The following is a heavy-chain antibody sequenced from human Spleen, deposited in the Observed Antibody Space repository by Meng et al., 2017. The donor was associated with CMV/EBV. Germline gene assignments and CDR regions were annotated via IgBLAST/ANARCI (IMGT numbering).Heavy chain of an antibody. Sequence: ASVKVSCKASGYTFTSYYMHWVRQAPGQGLEWMGWINPNSGGTNYAQKFQGRVTMTRDTSISTAYMELSRLRSDDTAVYYCARGVGGGYNWFDPWGQGTLVTVSS. CDR3: ARGVGGGYNWFDP. V-gene: IGHV1-2*02. D-gene: IGHD4-23*01. CDR2: INPNSGGT. J-gene: IGHJ5*02. CDR1: GYTFTSYY.